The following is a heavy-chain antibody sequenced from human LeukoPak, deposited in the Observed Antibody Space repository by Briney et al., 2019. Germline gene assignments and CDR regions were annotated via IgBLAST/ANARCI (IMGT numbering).Heavy chain of an antibody. Sequence: PGGSLRLSCAASGFTFSSYWMHWVRQAPGKGLVWVSRINSDGSSTSYEDSVKGRFTISRDNAKNTLYLQMNSLRAEDTAVYYSASRGYSSGWYYYYYYMDVWGKGTTVTVSS. J-gene: IGHJ6*03. CDR2: INSDGSST. D-gene: IGHD6-19*01. CDR3: ASRGYSSGWYYYYYYMDV. V-gene: IGHV3-74*01. CDR1: GFTFSSYW.